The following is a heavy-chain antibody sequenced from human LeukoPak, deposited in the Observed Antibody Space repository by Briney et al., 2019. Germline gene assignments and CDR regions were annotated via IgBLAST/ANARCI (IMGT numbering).Heavy chain of an antibody. CDR3: ARDHSSGYFYYYYGMDV. J-gene: IGHJ6*02. D-gene: IGHD3-22*01. Sequence: SVKVSCKASGGTFSSYAISWVRQAPGQGLEWMGRIIPILGIANYAQKFQGRVTITADKSTSTAYMELSSLRSEDTAVYYCARDHSSGYFYYYYGMDVWGQGTTVTVSS. CDR2: IIPILGIA. CDR1: GGTFSSYA. V-gene: IGHV1-69*04.